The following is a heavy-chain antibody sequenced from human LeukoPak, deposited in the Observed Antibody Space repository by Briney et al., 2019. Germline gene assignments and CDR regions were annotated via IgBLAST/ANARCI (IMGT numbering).Heavy chain of an antibody. V-gene: IGHV1-69*05. D-gene: IGHD3-10*01. CDR1: RGTFSSYA. J-gene: IGHJ4*02. Sequence: GSSVKVSRXASRGTFSSYAISWVRQAPGQGLEWMGGIIPIFGTANYAQKFQGRVTITTDESTSTAYMELSSLRSEDTAVYYCATGSTGNHSPPHFDYWGQGTLVTVSS. CDR2: IIPIFGTA. CDR3: ATGSTGNHSPPHFDY.